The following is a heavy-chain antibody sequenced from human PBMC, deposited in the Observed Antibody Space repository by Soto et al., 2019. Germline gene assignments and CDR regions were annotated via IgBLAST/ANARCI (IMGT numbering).Heavy chain of an antibody. Sequence: PGGSLRLSCAASGFTFSSYWMTWVRQAPGKGLGWVANINEDGSEKYYVDSVKGRFTISRDNDKNSLYVQMSSLRGEDTAVYYCARHHSFCTSTTCYFDAWGQGTLVTVSS. D-gene: IGHD2-2*01. CDR2: INEDGSEK. CDR3: ARHHSFCTSTTCYFDA. CDR1: GFTFSSYW. J-gene: IGHJ4*02. V-gene: IGHV3-7*03.